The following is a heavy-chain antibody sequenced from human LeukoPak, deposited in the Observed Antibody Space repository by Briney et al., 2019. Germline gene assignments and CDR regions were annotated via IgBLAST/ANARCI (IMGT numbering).Heavy chain of an antibody. Sequence: PSETLSLTCTVAGGSISSYYWSWIRQPPGKGLEWIGYIYYSGSTNYNPSLKSRVTISVDTPKNQFSLKLRSVTAADTAVYYCAPGDLYSNHLRDWSQGTLVTVSS. CDR1: GGSISSYY. CDR3: APGDLYSNHLRD. V-gene: IGHV4-59*01. D-gene: IGHD4-11*01. CDR2: IYYSGST. J-gene: IGHJ4*02.